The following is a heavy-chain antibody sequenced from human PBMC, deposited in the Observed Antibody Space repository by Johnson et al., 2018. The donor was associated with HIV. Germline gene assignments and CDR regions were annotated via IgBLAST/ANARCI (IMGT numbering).Heavy chain of an antibody. V-gene: IGHV3-30-3*01. J-gene: IGHJ3*02. D-gene: IGHD6-13*01. CDR1: GFTFSSYA. CDR2: ISYDGRNK. CDR3: ARDFKDSSSWYGAFDI. Sequence: VQLVESGGGVVQPGRSLRLSCAASGFTFSSYAMHWVRQAPGKGLEWVAVISYDGRNKYYADSVKGRLTISRDNSKNTLYLQMNSLRAEDTAVYYCARDFKDSSSWYGAFDIWGQGTMVTVSS.